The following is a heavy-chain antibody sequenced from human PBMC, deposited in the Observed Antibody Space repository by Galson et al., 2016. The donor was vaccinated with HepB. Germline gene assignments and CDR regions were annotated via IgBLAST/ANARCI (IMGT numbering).Heavy chain of an antibody. CDR2: ISSKSDNT. Sequence: SLRLSCAASGFTFSDYYMNWIRQAPGKGLEWISFISSKSDNTNYADSVKGRFTISRDNAKNSLYLQMNNLRGEDTAVYYCARSDSPMVYYLDYWGQGTLVTVSS. CDR3: ARSDSPMVYYLDY. V-gene: IGHV3-11*06. D-gene: IGHD4/OR15-4a*01. CDR1: GFTFSDYY. J-gene: IGHJ4*02.